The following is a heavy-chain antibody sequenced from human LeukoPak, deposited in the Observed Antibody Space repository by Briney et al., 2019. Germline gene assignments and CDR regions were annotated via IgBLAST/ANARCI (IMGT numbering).Heavy chain of an antibody. J-gene: IGHJ6*02. Sequence: PGGSLRLSCAASGFTFSSYGMHWVRQAPGKGLEWVAVISYDGSNKYYADSVKGRFTISRDNSKNTLYLQMNSLRAEDTAVYYCAGPTNDCGGDCSPYYYYYGTDVWGQGTTVTVSS. CDR2: ISYDGSNK. CDR3: AGPTNDCGGDCSPYYYYYGTDV. CDR1: GFTFSSYG. D-gene: IGHD2-21*02. V-gene: IGHV3-30*03.